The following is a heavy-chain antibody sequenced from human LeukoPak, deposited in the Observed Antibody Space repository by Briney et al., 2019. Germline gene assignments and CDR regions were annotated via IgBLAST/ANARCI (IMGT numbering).Heavy chain of an antibody. Sequence: GGSLRLSCAASGFTFSDYWVGWVRQVPGKGLEWVANIKQDGGEKYYVDSVKGRFTISRDNAKNSLYLQMNSLRAEDTAVYYCARGLQEDGYSYCYFDYWGQGTLVTVSS. J-gene: IGHJ4*02. CDR1: GFTFSDYW. V-gene: IGHV3-7*01. CDR2: IKQDGGEK. CDR3: ARGLQEDGYSYCYFDY. D-gene: IGHD5-24*01.